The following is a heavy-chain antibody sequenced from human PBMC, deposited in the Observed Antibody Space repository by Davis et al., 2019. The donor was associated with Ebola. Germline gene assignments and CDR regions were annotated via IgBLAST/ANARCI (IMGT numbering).Heavy chain of an antibody. J-gene: IGHJ6*02. D-gene: IGHD3-16*01. CDR3: ARVPAYPAYYGMDV. CDR2: ISSSGSTI. V-gene: IGHV3-48*04. Sequence: GESLKISCAASGFTFSSYSMNWVRQAPGKVLEWVSYISSSGSTIYYADSVKGRFTISRDNAKNSLYLQMNSLRAEDTAVYYCARVPAYPAYYGMDVWGQGTTVTVSS. CDR1: GFTFSSYS.